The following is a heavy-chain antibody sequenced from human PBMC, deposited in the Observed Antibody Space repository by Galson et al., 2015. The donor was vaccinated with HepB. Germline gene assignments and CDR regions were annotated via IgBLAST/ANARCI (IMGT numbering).Heavy chain of an antibody. CDR1: GFTFSSYS. J-gene: IGHJ4*02. D-gene: IGHD3-10*01. CDR2: ISSSSSTI. V-gene: IGHV3-48*01. Sequence: SLRLSCAASGFTFSSYSMNWVRQAPGKGLEWVSYISSSSSTIYYADSVKGRFTISRDNAKNSLYLQMNSLRAEDTAVYYCARDLFTMVRGVRLPLDFDYWGQGTLVTVSS. CDR3: ARDLFTMVRGVRLPLDFDY.